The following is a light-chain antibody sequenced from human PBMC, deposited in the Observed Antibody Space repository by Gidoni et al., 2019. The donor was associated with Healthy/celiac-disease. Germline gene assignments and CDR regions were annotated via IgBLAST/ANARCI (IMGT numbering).Light chain of an antibody. CDR2: GAS. J-gene: IGKJ2*02. CDR1: QSVSSSY. Sequence: EIVLTQSPGTLSLSPGERATLSCRAGQSVSSSYLAWYQQKPGQAPRLLIYGASSRATGIPDRFSGSGSGTDFTLTISRREPEDFAVYYCQQYGSSPPCTFGQGTRLEIK. V-gene: IGKV3-20*01. CDR3: QQYGSSPPCT.